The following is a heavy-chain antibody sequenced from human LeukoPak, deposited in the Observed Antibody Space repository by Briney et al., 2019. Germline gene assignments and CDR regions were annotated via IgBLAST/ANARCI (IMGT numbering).Heavy chain of an antibody. Sequence: SETLSLTCTVSGGSVSSHYWSWIRQSPGKGLEWIGFIGYRGSTNYNPSLKSRVTISLETSKNQFSLKLSSVTAADTAVYYCARGRNFIAARRFDYWGQGTLVTVSS. CDR3: ARGRNFIAARRFDY. V-gene: IGHV4-59*02. J-gene: IGHJ4*02. D-gene: IGHD6-6*01. CDR2: IGYRGST. CDR1: GGSVSSHY.